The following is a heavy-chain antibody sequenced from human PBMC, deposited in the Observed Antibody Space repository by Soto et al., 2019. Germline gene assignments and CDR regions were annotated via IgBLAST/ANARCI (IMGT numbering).Heavy chain of an antibody. J-gene: IGHJ4*02. D-gene: IGHD6-13*01. V-gene: IGHV1-3*01. CDR3: ARVTAAAGTGHHGVDY. CDR2: INAGNGNT. CDR1: GYTFTSYA. Sequence: ASVKVSCKASGYTFTSYAMHWVRQAPGQRLEWMGWINAGNGNTKYSQKFQGRVTITRDTSASTAYMELSSLRSEDTAVYYCARVTAAAGTGHHGVDYWGQGTLVTVSS.